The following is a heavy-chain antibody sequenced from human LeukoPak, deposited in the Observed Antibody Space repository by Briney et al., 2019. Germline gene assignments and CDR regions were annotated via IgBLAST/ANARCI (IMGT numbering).Heavy chain of an antibody. D-gene: IGHD6-13*01. Sequence: SESMSLTCRVSGGSMNSYYWSWIRQSPGQGLEWIGYIYYSGSTTYNPSLKARVPIAGDTSKNQFSLKLSFVTAADTAVYYCARVNSIIWSSRLYWYFDLWGRGTLVTVSS. CDR1: GGSMNSYY. CDR2: IYYSGST. J-gene: IGHJ2*01. CDR3: ARVNSIIWSSRLYWYFDL. V-gene: IGHV4-59*12.